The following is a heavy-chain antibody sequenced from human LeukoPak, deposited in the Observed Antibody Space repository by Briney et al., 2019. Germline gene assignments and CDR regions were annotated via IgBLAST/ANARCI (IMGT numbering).Heavy chain of an antibody. CDR3: ARDYTGYFP. CDR2: IKTDGSEK. D-gene: IGHD3-9*01. CDR1: GFTFSSYW. V-gene: IGHV3-7*03. J-gene: IGHJ5*02. Sequence: GGSLRLSCEASGFTFSSYWMSWVRQAPGKGLEWVANIKTDGSEKYYVDSVKGRFTISRDNAKNSLYLQMNSLRAEDTAVYYCARDYTGYFPWGQGTLVIVSS.